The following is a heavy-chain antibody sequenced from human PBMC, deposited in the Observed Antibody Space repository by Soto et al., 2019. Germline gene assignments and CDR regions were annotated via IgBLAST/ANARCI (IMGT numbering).Heavy chain of an antibody. CDR1: GGSFSGYY. Sequence: QVQLQQWGAGLLKPSETLSLTCAVYGGSFSGYYWSWIRHPPGKGLEWMGEINHRGSTNYNPSLRRRVTISLDPSKNQFCLKLNSVTAADTAVYYCARGSRVKIPSASGRDYYYHGLDVWGQGTAVTVSS. V-gene: IGHV4-34*01. CDR2: INHRGST. D-gene: IGHD6-25*01. J-gene: IGHJ6*02. CDR3: ARGSRVKIPSASGRDYYYHGLDV.